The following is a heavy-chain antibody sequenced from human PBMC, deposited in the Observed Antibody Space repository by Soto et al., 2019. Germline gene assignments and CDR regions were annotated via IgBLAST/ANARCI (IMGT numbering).Heavy chain of an antibody. V-gene: IGHV3-9*01. D-gene: IGHD3-10*01. CDR1: GFTFDNHA. Sequence: EVQLVESGGGLVQPGRSLRLSCVASGFTFDNHAMHWVRQAPGKGLEWVSGITYNGGIIAYADSVKGRFTISRDTSENTLYLQMNSLRAEDTAVYYCARGLYDSGSFYFDFWGQGTLVTVSS. J-gene: IGHJ4*02. CDR3: ARGLYDSGSFYFDF. CDR2: ITYNGGII.